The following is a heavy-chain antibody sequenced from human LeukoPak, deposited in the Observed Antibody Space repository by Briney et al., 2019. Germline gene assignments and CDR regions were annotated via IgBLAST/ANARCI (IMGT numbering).Heavy chain of an antibody. Sequence: ASVKVSCKASGGTFSSYAISWVRQAPGQGLEWMGGIIPIFGTANYAQKFQGRVTITTDESTSTAYMELSSLRSEDTAVYYCARGAAAEDYYYYYMDVWGKGTTVTVSS. D-gene: IGHD6-13*01. CDR1: GGTFSSYA. CDR3: ARGAAAEDYYYYYMDV. CDR2: IIPIFGTA. V-gene: IGHV1-69*05. J-gene: IGHJ6*03.